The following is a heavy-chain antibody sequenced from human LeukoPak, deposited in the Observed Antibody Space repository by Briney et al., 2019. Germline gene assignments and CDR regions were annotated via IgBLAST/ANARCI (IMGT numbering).Heavy chain of an antibody. CDR3: AKDQYSSGWYFDY. V-gene: IGHV3-23*01. CDR2: ISDDSGST. CDR1: GFTFSNYA. J-gene: IGHJ4*02. D-gene: IGHD6-19*01. Sequence: GGSLRLSCAASGFTFSNYAMSWVRQAPGKGLEWVSGISDDSGSTYYADSVRGRFTISRDNSKNTLYLQMNSLRVEDTAIYYCAKDQYSSGWYFDYWGQGTLVTVSS.